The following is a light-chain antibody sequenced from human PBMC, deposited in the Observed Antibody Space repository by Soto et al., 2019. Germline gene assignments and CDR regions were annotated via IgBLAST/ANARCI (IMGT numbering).Light chain of an antibody. V-gene: IGKV3-20*01. Sequence: EIVLTHSPGTLSLSPGERATLSCRASQTVSTNYLAWYQQKPGQAPRLLIYGASKRATGIPDRFSGSGSGTDFTLTIRRLEPEDFAVYCCKQYGSSPRTFGQGTKVDIK. CDR2: GAS. CDR1: QTVSTNY. J-gene: IGKJ1*01. CDR3: KQYGSSPRT.